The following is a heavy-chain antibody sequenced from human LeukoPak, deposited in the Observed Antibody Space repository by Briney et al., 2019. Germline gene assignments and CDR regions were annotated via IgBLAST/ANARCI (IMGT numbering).Heavy chain of an antibody. CDR2: IYTSGST. Sequence: PSETLSLTCTVSGGSISSGSYYWSWIRQPAGKGLEWIGRIYTSGSTNYNPSLKSRVTISVDTSKNQFSLKLSSVTAADTAVYYCARHSADADSRTDYWGQGTLVTVSS. CDR1: GGSISSGSYY. CDR3: ARHSADADSRTDY. D-gene: IGHD2-21*01. J-gene: IGHJ4*02. V-gene: IGHV4-61*02.